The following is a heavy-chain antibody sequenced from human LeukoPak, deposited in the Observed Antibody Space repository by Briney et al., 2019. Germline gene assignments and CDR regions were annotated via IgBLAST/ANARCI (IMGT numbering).Heavy chain of an antibody. Sequence: SETLSLTCAVYGGSFSGYYWSWIRQPPGKGLEWIGEINHSGSTNYNPSLKSRVTISVDTSKNQFSLKLSSVTAADTAVYYCARRLRGYNYGYNYWGQGTLVTVSS. CDR1: GGSFSGYY. J-gene: IGHJ4*02. D-gene: IGHD5-18*01. V-gene: IGHV4-34*01. CDR2: INHSGST. CDR3: ARRLRGYNYGYNY.